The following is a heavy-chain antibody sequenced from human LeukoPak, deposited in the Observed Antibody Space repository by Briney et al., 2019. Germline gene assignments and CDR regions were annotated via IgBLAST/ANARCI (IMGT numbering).Heavy chain of an antibody. V-gene: IGHV4-59*01. CDR2: IYYSGST. Sequence: ASETLSLTCTVSGGSISSYYWSWIRQPPGKGLEWIGYIYYSGSTNYNPSLKSRVTISVDTSKNQFSLKLSSVTAADTAVYYCARRTTVTTPTVAYYYYYMDVWGKGTTVTLSS. J-gene: IGHJ6*03. CDR1: GGSISSYY. CDR3: ARRTTVTTPTVAYYYYYMDV. D-gene: IGHD4-11*01.